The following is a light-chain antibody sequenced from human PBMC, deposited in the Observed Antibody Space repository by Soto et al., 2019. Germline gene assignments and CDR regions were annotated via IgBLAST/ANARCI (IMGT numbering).Light chain of an antibody. CDR2: GAS. CDR1: QSVSSSY. J-gene: IGKJ1*01. V-gene: IGKV3-20*01. Sequence: EIVLTQSPGTLSLSPGERATLSCSASQSVSSSYLAWYQQKPGQAPRLLIYGASTRATGIPDRFSGSGSGTDFTLTISRLEPEDFAVFYCQLYASSFRTFGQGTKVEIK. CDR3: QLYASSFRT.